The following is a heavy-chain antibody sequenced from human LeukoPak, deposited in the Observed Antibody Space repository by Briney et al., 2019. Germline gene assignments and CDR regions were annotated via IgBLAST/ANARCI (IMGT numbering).Heavy chain of an antibody. V-gene: IGHV4-34*01. D-gene: IGHD6-13*01. CDR3: AKAAAGTFAF. CDR1: GGSFSGYY. J-gene: IGHJ4*02. Sequence: TSETLSLTCAVDGGSFSGYYWSWIRQPPGKGLEWIGEINNSGSTTYNPYLKGRVTVSAATSKNQSSMKVRSVTDADTAVYYCAKAAAGTFAFWGQGTLVTVSS. CDR2: INNSGST.